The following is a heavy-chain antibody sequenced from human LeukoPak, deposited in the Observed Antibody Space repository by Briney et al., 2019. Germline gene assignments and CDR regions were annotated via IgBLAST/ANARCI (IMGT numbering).Heavy chain of an antibody. CDR3: ARGGAYDRAFNQ. Sequence: PGGSLRLSCAASGFTFSDYYMSWIRQAPGKGLEWLSYISGRGGTIYYADSVKGRFTISRDNAKNSLFLQVNSLRAEDTAVYYCARGGAYDRAFNQWGQGTLVTVSS. D-gene: IGHD5-12*01. V-gene: IGHV3-11*01. J-gene: IGHJ4*02. CDR1: GFTFSDYY. CDR2: ISGRGGTI.